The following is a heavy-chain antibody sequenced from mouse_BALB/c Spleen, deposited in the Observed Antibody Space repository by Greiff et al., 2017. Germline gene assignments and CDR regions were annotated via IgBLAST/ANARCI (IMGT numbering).Heavy chain of an antibody. D-gene: IGHD2-14*01. CDR2: IWAGGST. CDR3: ARDLRYRSALVPAMDY. J-gene: IGHJ4*01. V-gene: IGHV2-9*02. Sequence: QVQLKESGPGLVAPSQSLSITCTVSGFSLTSYGVHWVRQPPGKGLEWLGVIWAGGSTNYNSALMSRLSISKYNSKSQVFLKMNSLQTDDTAMYYCARDLRYRSALVPAMDYWGQGTSVTVSS. CDR1: GFSLTSYG.